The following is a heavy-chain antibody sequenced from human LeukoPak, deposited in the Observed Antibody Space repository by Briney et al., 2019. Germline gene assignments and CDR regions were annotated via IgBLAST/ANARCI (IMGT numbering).Heavy chain of an antibody. J-gene: IGHJ4*02. CDR1: GYTSTNYD. V-gene: IGHV1-8*01. D-gene: IGHD3-22*01. CDR2: MNPNSGDT. CDR3: ARGFAGYDTSDYAFSYY. Sequence: GASVKVSCKASGYTSTNYDLTWVRQATGQGLEWMGWMNPNSGDTGYAQKFQGRLTMTRDTSISTAYMELSSLRSEDTAVYYCARGFAGYDTSDYAFSYYWGQGTLVTVSS.